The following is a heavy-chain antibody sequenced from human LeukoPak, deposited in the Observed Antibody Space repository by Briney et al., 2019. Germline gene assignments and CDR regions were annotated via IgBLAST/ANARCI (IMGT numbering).Heavy chain of an antibody. CDR1: GYTFINYG. CDR2: ISAYNGNT. D-gene: IGHD3-22*01. V-gene: IGHV1-18*01. Sequence: ASVKVSCKASGYTFINYGISWVGQAPGQGLEWMGWISAYNGNTNYAQILQGRVTMTTDTSTSTAYMELRSLRSDDTAVYYCARVGAPYSSSDYWGQGTLVTVSS. J-gene: IGHJ4*02. CDR3: ARVGAPYSSSDY.